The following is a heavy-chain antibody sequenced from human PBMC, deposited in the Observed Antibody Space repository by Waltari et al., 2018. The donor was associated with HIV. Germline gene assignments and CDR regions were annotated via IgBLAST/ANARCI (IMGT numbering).Heavy chain of an antibody. CDR2: LRRDTYEA. D-gene: IGHD2-15*01. J-gene: IGHJ4*02. CDR3: VRDDPGYVPIDY. Sequence: LVQSGGGEVPEGGSLLLSCYGSGFDFSRFSLIWVRQTPRRGLEWVASLRRDTYEANYLASVRGRFTISRDNARSSAFLEMTGLRVEDTATYYCVRDDPGYVPIDYWGQGSQVIVSS. CDR1: GFDFSRFS. V-gene: IGHV3-21*04.